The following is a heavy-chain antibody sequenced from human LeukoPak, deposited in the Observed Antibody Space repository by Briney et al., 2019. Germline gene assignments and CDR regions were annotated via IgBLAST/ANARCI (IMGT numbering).Heavy chain of an antibody. Sequence: PSEALSLTCAVSRGSITTSDFDWAWIRQPPGQGFEWIATISSSGKAYYYPSLMSRVTISVDTSKNQFSLDVTSVTAADTGLFYCARFKGGTGFDYWGRGILVIVS. CDR3: ARFKGGTGFDY. CDR1: RGSITTSDFD. CDR2: ISSSGKA. D-gene: IGHD1-26*01. J-gene: IGHJ4*02. V-gene: IGHV4-39*01.